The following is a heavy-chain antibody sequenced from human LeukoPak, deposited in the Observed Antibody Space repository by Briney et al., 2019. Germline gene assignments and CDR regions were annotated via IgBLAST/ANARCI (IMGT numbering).Heavy chain of an antibody. CDR1: GYTFTSYG. Sequence: ASVKVSCRASGYTFTSYGISWVRQATGQGLEWMGRINPNSGGTNYAQKFQGRVTMTRDTSISTAYMELSRLRSDDTAVYYCASSDITMIPGYWGQGTLVTVSS. V-gene: IGHV1-2*06. CDR3: ASSDITMIPGY. J-gene: IGHJ4*02. CDR2: INPNSGGT. D-gene: IGHD3-22*01.